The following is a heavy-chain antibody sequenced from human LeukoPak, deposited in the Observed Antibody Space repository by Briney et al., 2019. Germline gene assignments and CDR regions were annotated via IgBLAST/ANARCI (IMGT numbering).Heavy chain of an antibody. CDR2: INPSGGST. D-gene: IGHD3/OR15-3a*01. V-gene: IGHV1-46*01. J-gene: IGHJ4*02. Sequence: GASVKVSCKASGYTFTSYYMHWVRQAPGQGLEWMGIINPSGGSTSYAQKFQGRVTMTRDMSTSTVYMEMSSLRSEDTAVYYCARVSTGFGRTGPFDYWGQGTLVTVSS. CDR1: GYTFTSYY. CDR3: ARVSTGFGRTGPFDY.